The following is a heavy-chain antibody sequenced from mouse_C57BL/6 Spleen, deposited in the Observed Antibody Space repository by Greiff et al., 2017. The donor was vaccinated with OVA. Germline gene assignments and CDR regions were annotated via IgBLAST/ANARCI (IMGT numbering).Heavy chain of an antibody. Sequence: EVKLVESGPGLVKPSQSLSLTCSVTGYSITSGYYWNWIRQFPGNKLEWMGYISYDGSNNYNPSLKNRISITRDTSKNQFFLKLNSVTTEDTATYYCARQIYYDYEGGFAYWGQGTLVTVSA. CDR2: ISYDGSN. D-gene: IGHD2-4*01. CDR3: ARQIYYDYEGGFAY. V-gene: IGHV3-6*01. CDR1: GYSITSGYY. J-gene: IGHJ3*01.